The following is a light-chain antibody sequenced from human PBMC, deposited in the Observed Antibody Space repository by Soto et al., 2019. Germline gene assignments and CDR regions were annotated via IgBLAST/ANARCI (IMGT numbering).Light chain of an antibody. J-gene: IGKJ4*01. V-gene: IGKV1-33*01. CDR1: QDISNY. Sequence: DILMTQSPSSLSASVGDRVTITCQASQDISNYLNWYQQKPGKAPKLLIYDASNLETGVPSRFSGSGSGTDFTFTISSLQPEDIATYYCQQYDNPLTFGGGTKVDI. CDR2: DAS. CDR3: QQYDNPLT.